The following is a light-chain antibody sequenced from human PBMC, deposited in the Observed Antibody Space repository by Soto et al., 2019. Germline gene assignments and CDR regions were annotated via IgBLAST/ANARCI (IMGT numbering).Light chain of an antibody. Sequence: DIQMTQSPPTLSASVGDRVTITCRASQSISSWLAWYQQKPGKAPKLLIYKASSLESGVPSRFSGSGSGTEFTLTISRLQHDDFAIYYCQHNNSYWTFGQGTKVEIK. V-gene: IGKV1-5*03. CDR1: QSISSW. CDR3: QHNNSYWT. J-gene: IGKJ1*01. CDR2: KAS.